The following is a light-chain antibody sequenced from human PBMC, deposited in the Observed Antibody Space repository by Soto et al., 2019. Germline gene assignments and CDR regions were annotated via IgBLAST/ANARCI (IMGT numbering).Light chain of an antibody. CDR3: QQYNNWPPLT. Sequence: EIVMTQSPATLSVSPGERATLSCRASQSVSSNLAWYQQKPGQAPRLLIYGASTRATGIPARFSGSGSGTEFTLTISSLQSEYFAVYYCQQYNNWPPLTFGGGTQVGIK. CDR1: QSVSSN. V-gene: IGKV3-15*01. CDR2: GAS. J-gene: IGKJ4*01.